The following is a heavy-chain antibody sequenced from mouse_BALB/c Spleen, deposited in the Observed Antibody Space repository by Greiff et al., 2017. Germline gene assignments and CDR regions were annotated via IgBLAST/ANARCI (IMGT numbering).Heavy chain of an antibody. CDR1: GYTFTSYW. V-gene: IGHV1-7*01. D-gene: IGHD1-2*01. CDR3: ARRAYGFAY. Sequence: QVQLKESGAELAKPGASVKMSCKASGYTFTSYWMHWVKQRPGQGLEWIGYINPSTGYTEYNQKFKDKATLTADKSSSTAYMQLSSLTSEDSAVYYCARRAYGFAYWGQGTLVTVSA. CDR2: INPSTGYT. J-gene: IGHJ3*01.